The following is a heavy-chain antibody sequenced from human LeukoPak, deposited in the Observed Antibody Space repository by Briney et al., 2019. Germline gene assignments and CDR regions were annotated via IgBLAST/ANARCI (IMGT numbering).Heavy chain of an antibody. J-gene: IGHJ4*02. CDR3: ARSSIEMATINAY. Sequence: LVKVSCKASGGIFSSYAISWVRQAPGQGLEWMGGIIPIFGTANYAQKFQGRVTITTDESTSTAYMELSSLRSEDTAVYYCARSSIEMATINAYWGQGTLVTVSS. CDR2: IIPIFGTA. CDR1: GGIFSSYA. D-gene: IGHD5-24*01. V-gene: IGHV1-69*05.